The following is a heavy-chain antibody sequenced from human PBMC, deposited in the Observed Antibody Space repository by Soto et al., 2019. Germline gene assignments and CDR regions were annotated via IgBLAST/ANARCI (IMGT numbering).Heavy chain of an antibody. D-gene: IGHD3-3*01. CDR3: ARALIRFLDWIPENYYYGMDV. CDR1: GHTFSAYY. J-gene: IGHJ6*02. CDR2: INPNSGAT. Sequence: ASVKVSCKPSGHTFSAYYIHWVRQAPGQGLEWMGWINPNSGATNYAQSFQGRVTMTRDTSSRTVYMELSRLRSDDTAVYYCARALIRFLDWIPENYYYGMDVWGQGTTVTVSS. V-gene: IGHV1-2*02.